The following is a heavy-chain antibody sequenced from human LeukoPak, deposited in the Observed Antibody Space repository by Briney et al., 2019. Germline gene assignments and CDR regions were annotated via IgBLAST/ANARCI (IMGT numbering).Heavy chain of an antibody. Sequence: PGESLRLSCAASGFTVSSNYMTWVRQAPGKGLEWVSIIYSDGSTYYAVSVKGRFSISRDNSKNTVDLQLNSLRADDTAVYYCATAGGSLWYSPQFDFWGPGTPVTVSS. D-gene: IGHD2-21*01. J-gene: IGHJ4*02. CDR2: IYSDGST. CDR3: ATAGGSLWYSPQFDF. V-gene: IGHV3-53*01. CDR1: GFTVSSNY.